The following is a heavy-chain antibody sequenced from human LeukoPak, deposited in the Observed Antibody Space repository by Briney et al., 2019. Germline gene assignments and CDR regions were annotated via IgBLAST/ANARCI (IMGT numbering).Heavy chain of an antibody. CDR2: ISYDGKKN. V-gene: IGHV3-30*03. CDR3: VRGSKIRGVIPEGEFDY. D-gene: IGHD3-10*01. CDR1: GFTFSHFA. Sequence: GGSLRLSCAASGFTFSHFAMHWVPQAPGKGLEWVAVISYDGKKNYYADSVKGRFTLSRDDSANTLYLQMNSLRAEDTAVYYCVRGSKIRGVIPEGEFDYWGQGTLVTVSS. J-gene: IGHJ4*02.